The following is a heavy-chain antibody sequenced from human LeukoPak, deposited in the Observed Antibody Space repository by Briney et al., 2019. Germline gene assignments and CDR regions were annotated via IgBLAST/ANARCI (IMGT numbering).Heavy chain of an antibody. J-gene: IGHJ6*02. CDR3: ARADSYGWDYYYGMDV. Sequence: GGSLRLSCAASGFTFSRYWMSWVRQAPGKGLEWVANIKQDGSEKYHVDSVKGRFTISRDNAKNSLYLQMNSLRAEDTAVYYCARADSYGWDYYYGMDVWGQGTRSPSP. D-gene: IGHD5-18*01. CDR1: GFTFSRYW. CDR2: IKQDGSEK. V-gene: IGHV3-7*01.